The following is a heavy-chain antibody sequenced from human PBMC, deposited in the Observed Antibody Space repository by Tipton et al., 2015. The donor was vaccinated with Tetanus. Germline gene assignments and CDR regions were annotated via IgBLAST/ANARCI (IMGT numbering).Heavy chain of an antibody. J-gene: IGHJ4*02. CDR3: TRGIRWAFCSGGSCETFAS. CDR2: INEGGSEA. V-gene: IGHV3-7*01. D-gene: IGHD2-15*01. CDR1: GFTLSHYW. Sequence: SLRLSCAASGFTLSHYWMNWVRQAPGKGLEWVADINEGGSEAYHVVTVKGRFTISRDNANNSLYLQMNSLRAEDTAVYYCTRGIRWAFCSGGSCETFASWGLGTLVTVTS.